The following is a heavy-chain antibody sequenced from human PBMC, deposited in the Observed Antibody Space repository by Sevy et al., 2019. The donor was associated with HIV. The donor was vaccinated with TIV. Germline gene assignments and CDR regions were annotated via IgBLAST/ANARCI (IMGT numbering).Heavy chain of an antibody. J-gene: IGHJ3*02. CDR1: GFTFSSHW. Sequence: GGSLRLSCAASGFTFSSHWMQWVRQAPGKGLVWVSRLNYDGSYTNYADSVKGRFTIARDNAKSTLYLQMNSLRAEDTALYYCARSNVGVGDAFDIWGQGTMVTVSS. V-gene: IGHV3-74*01. CDR2: LNYDGSYT. D-gene: IGHD3-10*02. CDR3: ARSNVGVGDAFDI.